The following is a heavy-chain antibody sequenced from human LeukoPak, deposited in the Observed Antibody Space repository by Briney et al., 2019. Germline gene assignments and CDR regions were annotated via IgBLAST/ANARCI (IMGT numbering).Heavy chain of an antibody. D-gene: IGHD3-22*01. CDR2: IYYSGST. J-gene: IGHJ4*02. CDR1: GGSISSGGYS. Sequence: SETLSLTCAVSGGSISSGGYSWSWIRQPPGKGLEWIGYIYYSGSTYYNPSLKSRVTISVDTSKNQFSLKLSSVTAADTAVYYCARDSRNHYDSSGRYYFDYWGQGTLVTVSS. V-gene: IGHV4-30-4*07. CDR3: ARDSRNHYDSSGRYYFDY.